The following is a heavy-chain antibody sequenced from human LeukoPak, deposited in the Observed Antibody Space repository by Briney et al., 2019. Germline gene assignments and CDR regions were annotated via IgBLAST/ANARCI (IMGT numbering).Heavy chain of an antibody. CDR3: ARDVTARGGANKARIAAAGPFDY. CDR1: GFTFSSYA. Sequence: GGSLRLSCAASGFTFSSYAMSWVRQAPGKGLESVSTISVSGGSTYYADSVKGRFTISRDNSKNTLYLQMNSLRAEDTAVYYCARDVTARGGANKARIAAAGPFDYWGQGTLVTVSS. J-gene: IGHJ4*02. CDR2: ISVSGGST. V-gene: IGHV3-23*01. D-gene: IGHD6-13*01.